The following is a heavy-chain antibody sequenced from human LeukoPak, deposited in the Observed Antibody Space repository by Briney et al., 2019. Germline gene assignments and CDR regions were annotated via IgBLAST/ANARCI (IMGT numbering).Heavy chain of an antibody. V-gene: IGHV4-39*07. Sequence: KASETLSLTCTVSGGSISSSSYYWGWIRQPPGKGLEWIGSIYYSGSTYYNPSLKSRVTISVDTSKNQFSLKLSSVTAADTAVYFCARAYSSSWYFNWFDPWGQGTLVTVSS. D-gene: IGHD6-13*01. CDR2: IYYSGST. J-gene: IGHJ5*02. CDR3: ARAYSSSWYFNWFDP. CDR1: GGSISSSSYY.